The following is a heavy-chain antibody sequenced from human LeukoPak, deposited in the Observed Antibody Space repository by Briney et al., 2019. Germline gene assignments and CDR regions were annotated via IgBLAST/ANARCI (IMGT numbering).Heavy chain of an antibody. CDR1: GYTFTSYG. D-gene: IGHD3-10*01. V-gene: IGHV1-18*01. Sequence: GASVKVSCKASGYTFTSYGISWVRQAPGQGLEWMGWISAYNGKTNYAQKLQGRVTMTTDTSRSTAYMELRSLRSDDTAVYHCARGRWFGELLVYWGQGTLVTVSS. J-gene: IGHJ4*02. CDR2: ISAYNGKT. CDR3: ARGRWFGELLVY.